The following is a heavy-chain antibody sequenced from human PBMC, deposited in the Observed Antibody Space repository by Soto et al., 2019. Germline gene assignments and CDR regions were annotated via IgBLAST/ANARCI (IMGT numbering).Heavy chain of an antibody. J-gene: IGHJ4*02. CDR3: ARHVNLPLAGTGFXS. V-gene: IGHV4-59*08. D-gene: IGHD6-19*01. CDR2: IYNIGST. CDR1: GGSIIGYY. Sequence: SETLCLTCTVSGGSIIGYYWSWLRQPPGKGLEWIGYIYNIGSTIYNPSLRSRVTMSIDTSQEQFSPKVSSVTATDTAVYYCARHVNLPLAGTGFXSWGRGTLVXVSS.